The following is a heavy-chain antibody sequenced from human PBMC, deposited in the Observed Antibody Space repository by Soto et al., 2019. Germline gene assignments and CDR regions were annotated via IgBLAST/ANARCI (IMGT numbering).Heavy chain of an antibody. CDR3: ARGVVAATPTGFDY. Sequence: QVQLVQSGAEVKKPGSSVKVSCKASGGTFSSYAISWVRQAPGQGLEWMGGIIPIFGTANYAQKFQGRVTXXAXEXXSTAYMELSSLRSEDTAVYYCARGVVAATPTGFDYWGQGTLVTVSS. V-gene: IGHV1-69*12. CDR1: GGTFSSYA. J-gene: IGHJ4*02. D-gene: IGHD2-15*01. CDR2: IIPIFGTA.